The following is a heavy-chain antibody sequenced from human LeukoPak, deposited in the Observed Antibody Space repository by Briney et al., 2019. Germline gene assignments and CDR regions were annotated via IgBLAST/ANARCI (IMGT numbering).Heavy chain of an antibody. CDR1: GGSISSGGYY. D-gene: IGHD1-14*01. J-gene: IGHJ6*03. CDR3: ARASEYYYHMDV. CDR2: IYHSGST. V-gene: IGHV4-30-2*01. Sequence: SQTLSLTCTVSGGSISSGGYYWSWIRQPPGKGLEWIGYIYHSGSTYYNPSLKSRVTISVDRSKNQFSLKLSSVTAADTAVYYCARASEYYYHMDVWGKGTTVTVSS.